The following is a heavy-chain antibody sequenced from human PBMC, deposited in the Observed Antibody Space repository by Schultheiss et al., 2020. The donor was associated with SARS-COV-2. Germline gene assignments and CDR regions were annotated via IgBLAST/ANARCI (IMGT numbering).Heavy chain of an antibody. Sequence: SGPTLVKPTETLTLTCTVSGFSLSNARMGVSWIRQPPGKALEWLAHIFSNDEKSYSTSLKSRLTISKDTSKSQVVLTMTNMDPVDTATYYCACLYYDFWSGPDAFDIWGQGTMVTVSS. CDR3: ACLYYDFWSGPDAFDI. V-gene: IGHV2-26*04. CDR2: IFSNDEK. D-gene: IGHD3-3*01. J-gene: IGHJ3*02. CDR1: GFSLSNARMG.